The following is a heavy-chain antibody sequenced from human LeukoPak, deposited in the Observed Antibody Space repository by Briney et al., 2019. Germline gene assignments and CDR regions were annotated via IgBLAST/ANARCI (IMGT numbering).Heavy chain of an antibody. CDR2: IDISGSNA. D-gene: IGHD4-17*01. CDR3: AKELRPNDY. CDR1: GFTFSSHA. V-gene: IGHV3-23*01. J-gene: IGHJ4*02. Sequence: GGSLRLSCAASGFTFSSHAMSWVRQAPGRGLEGVSSIDISGSNAYYADSVKGRFTISRDNSRNTLYLQMDSLRAEDSAIYYCAKELRPNDYWGQGTLVTVSS.